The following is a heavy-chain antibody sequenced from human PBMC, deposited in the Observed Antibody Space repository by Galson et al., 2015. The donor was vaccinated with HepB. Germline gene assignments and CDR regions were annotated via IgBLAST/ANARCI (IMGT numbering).Heavy chain of an antibody. Sequence: SLRLSCAASGFTFSSHDMYWVRQATGKGLEWVSGIATTGGTYYPGSVKGRFTISRENAKNSLYLQMDSLRAGDTAVYHCARDRGFGEFGLDYWGQGILVTVSS. CDR2: IATTGGT. CDR1: GFTFSSHD. D-gene: IGHD3-10*01. V-gene: IGHV3-13*01. CDR3: ARDRGFGEFGLDY. J-gene: IGHJ4*02.